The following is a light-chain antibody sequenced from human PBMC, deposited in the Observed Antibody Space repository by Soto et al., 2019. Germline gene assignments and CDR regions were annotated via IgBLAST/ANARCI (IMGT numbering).Light chain of an antibody. CDR2: GAS. J-gene: IGKJ1*01. CDR3: QQYHICPRT. V-gene: IGKV3-15*01. CDR1: QSVSSN. Sequence: IMMTQSPATQSVSPGERATLSCRASQSVSSNLAWYQQKPGQAPRLLIYGASTRATGIPARFSGSGSGTEFTLTISILQFQDFAVYYCQQYHICPRTFGQGTKVDIK.